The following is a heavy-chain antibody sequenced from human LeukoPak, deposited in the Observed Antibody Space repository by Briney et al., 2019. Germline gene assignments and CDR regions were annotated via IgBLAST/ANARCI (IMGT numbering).Heavy chain of an antibody. CDR3: ARRVDDDYVRGSSPGDY. D-gene: IGHD3-16*01. Sequence: SETLSLTCTVSGGSISSSSYYWGSIRQLPGKGLEWIGSIYYSGSTYYNPSLKSRVTIFVDTSKNQFSLKLSSVAAADKTVYYSARRVDDDYVRGSSPGDYWGQGTLVTVSS. J-gene: IGHJ4*02. CDR2: IYYSGST. V-gene: IGHV4-39*01. CDR1: GGSISSSSYY.